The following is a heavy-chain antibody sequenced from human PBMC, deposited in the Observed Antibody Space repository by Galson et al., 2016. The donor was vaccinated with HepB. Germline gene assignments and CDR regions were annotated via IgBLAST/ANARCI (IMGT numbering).Heavy chain of an antibody. CDR1: GFTFTNHF. D-gene: IGHD3-10*01. Sequence: SLRLSCAASGFTFTNHFMSWVRQVPGKGLEWVTTISFDGSKKYYGDSVKGRFTISKDNFKNTVYLQMNSLRPEDTAVYFCVSGPGVGGESLWGFQFRGQGTLVIVSS. V-gene: IGHV3-30*03. CDR2: ISFDGSKK. CDR3: VSGPGVGGESLWGFQF. J-gene: IGHJ1*01.